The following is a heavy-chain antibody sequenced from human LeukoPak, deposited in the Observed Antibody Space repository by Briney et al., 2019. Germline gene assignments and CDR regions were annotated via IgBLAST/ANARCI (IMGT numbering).Heavy chain of an antibody. Sequence: PSETLSFTCTVSGGSISSYYWSWIRQPPGKGLKWIGYIYSSGSTNYNPSLKSRVTISLDTSKNQFSLKLSSVTAADTAVYYCARGVVAAAGRTFDFWGQGTLVTVSS. CDR3: ARGVVAAAGRTFDF. D-gene: IGHD6-13*01. J-gene: IGHJ4*02. CDR2: IYSSGST. V-gene: IGHV4-59*01. CDR1: GGSISSYY.